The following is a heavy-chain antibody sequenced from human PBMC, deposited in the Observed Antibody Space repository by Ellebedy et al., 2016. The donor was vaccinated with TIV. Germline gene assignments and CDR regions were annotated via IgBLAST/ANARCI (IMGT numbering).Heavy chain of an antibody. Sequence: AASVKVSCKVSGYTLTELSMHWVRQAPGKGLEWMGNFDPEDGEARYAQKFQGRVTMTEDTSTDTAYMELSSLRSEDTAVYYCATDRLSGTTGYFYYAMDVWGQGTTVTVSS. D-gene: IGHD1-1*01. CDR2: FDPEDGEA. CDR3: ATDRLSGTTGYFYYAMDV. J-gene: IGHJ6*02. CDR1: GYTLTELS. V-gene: IGHV1-24*01.